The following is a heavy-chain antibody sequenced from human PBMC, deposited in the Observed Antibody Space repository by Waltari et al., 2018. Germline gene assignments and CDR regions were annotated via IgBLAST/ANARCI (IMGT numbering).Heavy chain of an antibody. V-gene: IGHV3-33*01. CDR1: GFTFSSYG. CDR3: ARDNGQPLLYRDAGAFDI. D-gene: IGHD2-2*02. J-gene: IGHJ3*02. Sequence: QVQLVESGGGVVQPGRSLRLSCAAAGFTFSSYGMHWVRQAPGKGLEWVAVIWYDGSNNYYADSVKGRFTISRDNSKNTLYLQMNSLRAEDTAVYYCARDNGQPLLYRDAGAFDIWGQGTMVTVSS. CDR2: IWYDGSNN.